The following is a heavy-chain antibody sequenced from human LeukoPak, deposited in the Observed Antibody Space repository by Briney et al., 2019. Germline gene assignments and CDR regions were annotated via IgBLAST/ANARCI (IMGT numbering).Heavy chain of an antibody. CDR3: AKEGSERWFDP. V-gene: IGHV4-30-2*01. D-gene: IGHD6-6*01. CDR1: GGSIGIDNYY. CDR2: IYHSGST. Sequence: PSETLSLTCTVSGGSIGIDNYYWTWIRQPPGKGLEWIGYIYHSGSTNYNPSLKSRVTISVDKSKNQFSLKLSSVTAADTAVYYCAKEGSERWFDPWGQGTLVTVSS. J-gene: IGHJ5*02.